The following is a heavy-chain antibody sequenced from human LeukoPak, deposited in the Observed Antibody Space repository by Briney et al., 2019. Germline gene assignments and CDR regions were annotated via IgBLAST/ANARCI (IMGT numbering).Heavy chain of an antibody. CDR2: ISSSSSYI. V-gene: IGHV3-21*01. CDR3: AREPTWSGLTNNWFDP. J-gene: IGHJ5*02. Sequence: GRSLRLSCAASGFTFSSYSMNWVRQAPGKGLEWVSSISSSSSYIYYADSVKGRFTISRDNAKNSLYLQMNSLRAEDTAVYYCAREPTWSGLTNNWFDPWGQGTLVTVSS. CDR1: GFTFSSYS. D-gene: IGHD3-3*01.